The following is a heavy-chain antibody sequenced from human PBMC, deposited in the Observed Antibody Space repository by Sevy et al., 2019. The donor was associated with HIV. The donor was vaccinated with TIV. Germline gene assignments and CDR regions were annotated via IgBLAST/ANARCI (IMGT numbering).Heavy chain of an antibody. J-gene: IGHJ4*02. Sequence: SETLSLTCTVSGGSINSYYWTWIRQSPGKGLEWIGYISYSGSTNYNPSLKSRVTISVDTSENQFSLNLNYVTAADTAVYYCARGRDGPYYFDYWGQGTLVTVSS. CDR1: GGSINSYY. CDR3: ARGRDGPYYFDY. CDR2: ISYSGST. V-gene: IGHV4-59*01.